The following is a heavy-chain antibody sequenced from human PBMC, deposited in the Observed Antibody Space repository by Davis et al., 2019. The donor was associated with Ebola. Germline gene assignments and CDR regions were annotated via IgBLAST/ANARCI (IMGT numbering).Heavy chain of an antibody. CDR3: ARLYYGSGSYYNWFDP. Sequence: SETLSLTCAVSGGSISSSNWWSWVRQPPGKGLEWIGEIYHSGSTNYNPSLKSRVTISVDKSKNHFSLKLSSVTAADTAVYYCARLYYGSGSYYNWFDPWGQGTLVTVSS. V-gene: IGHV4-4*02. CDR2: IYHSGST. D-gene: IGHD3-10*01. CDR1: GGSISSSNW. J-gene: IGHJ5*02.